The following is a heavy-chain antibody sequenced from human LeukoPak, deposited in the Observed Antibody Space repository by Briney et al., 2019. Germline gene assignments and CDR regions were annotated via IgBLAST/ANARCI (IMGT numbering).Heavy chain of an antibody. Sequence: VGSLRLSCAASGFTFDDYAMHWVRQAPGKGLEWVSLISWDGGSTYYADSVKGRFTISRDNSKNSLYLQMNSLRAEDTALYYCVAAAGRYYYYYYMDVWGKGTTVTVPS. CDR3: VAAAGRYYYYYYMDV. V-gene: IGHV3-43D*04. D-gene: IGHD6-13*01. J-gene: IGHJ6*03. CDR2: ISWDGGST. CDR1: GFTFDDYA.